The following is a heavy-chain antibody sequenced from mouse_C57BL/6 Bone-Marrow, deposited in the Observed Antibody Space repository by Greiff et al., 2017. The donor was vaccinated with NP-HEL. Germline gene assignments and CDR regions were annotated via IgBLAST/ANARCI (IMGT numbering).Heavy chain of an antibody. D-gene: IGHD2-3*01. CDR2: ISSGGSYT. V-gene: IGHV5-6*01. CDR1: GFTFSSYG. J-gene: IGHJ3*01. Sequence: EVHLVESGGDLVKPGGSLKLSCAASGFTFSSYGMSWVRQTPDKRLEWVATISSGGSYTYYPDSVKGRFTISRDNAKNTLYLQMSSLKSEDTAMYYCAPDGLFAYWGQGTLVTVSA. CDR3: APDGLFAY.